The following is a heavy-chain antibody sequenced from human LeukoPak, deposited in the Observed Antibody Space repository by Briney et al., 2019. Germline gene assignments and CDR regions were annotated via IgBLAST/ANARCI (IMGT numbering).Heavy chain of an antibody. J-gene: IGHJ4*02. Sequence: GGSLRLSCAASGFTFSSYSMNWVRQAPGKGLEWVSSISSSSSYIYYADSVKGRFTISRDNAKNSLYLQMNSLRAEDTALYYCAREGTVVTSVFDYWGQGTLVTVSS. D-gene: IGHD4-11*01. CDR2: ISSSSSYI. CDR1: GFTFSSYS. V-gene: IGHV3-21*04. CDR3: AREGTVVTSVFDY.